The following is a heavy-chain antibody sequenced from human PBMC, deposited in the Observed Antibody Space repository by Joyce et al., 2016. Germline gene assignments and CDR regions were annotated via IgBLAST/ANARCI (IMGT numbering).Heavy chain of an antibody. CDR2: ISDIGGST. J-gene: IGHJ6*03. CDR1: GFTFNNYG. D-gene: IGHD4-11*01. CDR3: AKDRPYSTYYYFYYMDV. Sequence: EVQLLESGGGLVQPGGSLTLSCAASGFTFNNYGLTWVRPAPGKGLEWVSSISDIGGSTYYADSVRDRFTISRVNSKNTLFLQMTSLTAEDTAVYYCAKDRPYSTYYYFYYMDVWGKGTTVTVSS. V-gene: IGHV3-23*01.